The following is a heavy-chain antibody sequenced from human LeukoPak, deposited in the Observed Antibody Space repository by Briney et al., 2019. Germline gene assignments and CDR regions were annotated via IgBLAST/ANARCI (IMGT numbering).Heavy chain of an antibody. V-gene: IGHV4-34*01. J-gene: IGHJ4*02. Sequence: PSESLSLTCAVSGGSFRGYYWNWIRQPPGKGLEWAGEINSSGGTNYNPSLKSRLTLSVDTSKYQFSLKLSSVTAADTAVYYCARGRNYYESSGYHYYFDYWGQGTLVTAAS. CDR1: GGSFRGYY. CDR3: ARGRNYYESSGYHYYFDY. CDR2: INSSGGT. D-gene: IGHD3-22*01.